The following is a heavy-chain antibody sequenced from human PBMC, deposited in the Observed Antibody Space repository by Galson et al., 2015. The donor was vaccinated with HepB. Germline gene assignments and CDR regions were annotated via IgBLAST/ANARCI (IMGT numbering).Heavy chain of an antibody. CDR1: GYTFTSYY. CDR2: INPSGGST. J-gene: IGHJ4*02. CDR3: ARDGGYCSSTSCYNPRGFDY. D-gene: IGHD2-2*02. Sequence: SVKVSCKASGYTFTSYYMHWVRQAPGLGLEWMGIINPSGGSTSYAQKFQGRVTMTRDTSTSTVYMELSSLRSEDTAVYYCARDGGYCSSTSCYNPRGFDYWGQGTLVTVSS. V-gene: IGHV1-46*01.